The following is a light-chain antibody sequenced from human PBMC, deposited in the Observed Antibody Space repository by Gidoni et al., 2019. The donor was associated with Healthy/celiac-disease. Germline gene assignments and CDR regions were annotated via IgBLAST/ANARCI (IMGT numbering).Light chain of an antibody. J-gene: IGKJ1*01. CDR2: EAS. CDR1: QDISNY. V-gene: IGKV1-33*01. Sequence: DIQMTPSPSSLSASVGDSITITCQTSQDISNYLNWYQQKPGKAPKLLIDEASNLETGVPSRCSGSGSGTDFTFTISSLQPEDIATYYCQQYDNLPRTFGQGTKVEIK. CDR3: QQYDNLPRT.